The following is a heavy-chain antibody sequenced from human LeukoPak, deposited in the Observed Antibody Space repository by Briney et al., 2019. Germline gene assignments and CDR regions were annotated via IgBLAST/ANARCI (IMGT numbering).Heavy chain of an antibody. CDR2: INSNSGGT. CDR1: GYTFTGYY. D-gene: IGHD6-13*01. Sequence: ASVKVSCKASGYTFTGYYMHWVRQAPGQGLEWMGWINSNSGGTNYAQKFQGRVTMTRDTSISTAYMELSRLRSDDTAVYYCARDLSDSSSWYAPTAYFDYWGQGTLVTVSS. CDR3: ARDLSDSSSWYAPTAYFDY. V-gene: IGHV1-2*02. J-gene: IGHJ4*02.